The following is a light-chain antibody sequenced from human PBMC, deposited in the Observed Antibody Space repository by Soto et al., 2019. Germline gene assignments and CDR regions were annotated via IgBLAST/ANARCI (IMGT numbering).Light chain of an antibody. J-gene: IGKJ3*01. Sequence: EIVMTQSPAALSVSPRERATLSCRASQSVSSNLAWYQQKPGQAPRLLIYGASTRATGIPVRFSGSGSGTEFTLTISSLQSEDFAVYYCRQYNNWPSFTFGPGTKVDIK. CDR2: GAS. CDR1: QSVSSN. CDR3: RQYNNWPSFT. V-gene: IGKV3-15*01.